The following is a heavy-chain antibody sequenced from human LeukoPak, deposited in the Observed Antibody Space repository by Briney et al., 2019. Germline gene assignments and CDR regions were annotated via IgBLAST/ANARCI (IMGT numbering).Heavy chain of an antibody. CDR1: GYTFTGYY. Sequence: GASVKVSCKASGYTFTGYYMHWVRQAPGQGLEWMGWINPNSGGTNYAQKFQGRVTMTRDTSISTAYMELSRLRSDDTAVYYCARDRQYYYTSGYPYHWGQGTLVTVSS. V-gene: IGHV1-2*02. D-gene: IGHD3-22*01. J-gene: IGHJ4*02. CDR2: INPNSGGT. CDR3: ARDRQYYYTSGYPYH.